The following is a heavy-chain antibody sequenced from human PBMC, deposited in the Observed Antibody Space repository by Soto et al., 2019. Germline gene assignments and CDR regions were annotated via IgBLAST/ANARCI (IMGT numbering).Heavy chain of an antibody. CDR2: ISYDGSNK. Sequence: QVQLVESGGGVVQPGRSLRLSCAASGFTFSSYGMHWVRQAPGKGLEWVAVISYDGSNKYYADSVKGRFTISRDNSKNTLYLQMNSLSAEDTAVYYCAKDQVEWQWLAGFDYWGQGTLVTVSS. CDR3: AKDQVEWQWLAGFDY. V-gene: IGHV3-30*18. J-gene: IGHJ4*02. D-gene: IGHD6-19*01. CDR1: GFTFSSYG.